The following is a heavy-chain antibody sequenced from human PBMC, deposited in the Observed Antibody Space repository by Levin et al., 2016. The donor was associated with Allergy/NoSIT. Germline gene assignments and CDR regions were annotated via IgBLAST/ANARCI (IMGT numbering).Heavy chain of an antibody. CDR1: GFTFDDYA. V-gene: IGHV3-9*01. J-gene: IGHJ4*02. CDR2: ISWNSGSI. D-gene: IGHD3-10*01. CDR3: AKDSPIWFGALE. Sequence: SLKISCAASGFTFDDYAMHWVRQAPGKGLEWVSGISWNSGSIGYADSVKGRFTISRDNAKNSLYLQMNSLRAEDTALYYCAKDSPIWFGALEWSQGTLVTVSS.